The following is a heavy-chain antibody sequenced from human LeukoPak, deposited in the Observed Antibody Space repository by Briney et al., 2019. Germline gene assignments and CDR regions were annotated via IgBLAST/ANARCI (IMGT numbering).Heavy chain of an antibody. D-gene: IGHD1-26*01. V-gene: IGHV1-69*05. CDR3: ARGPDIVGATTSYYYYYMDV. CDR2: IIPIFGTA. Sequence: ASVKVPCKASGGTFSSYAISWVRQAPGQGLEWMGGIIPIFGTANYAQKFQGRVTITTDESTSTAYMELSSLRSGDTAVYYCARGPDIVGATTSYYYYYMDVWGKGTTVTVSS. CDR1: GGTFSSYA. J-gene: IGHJ6*03.